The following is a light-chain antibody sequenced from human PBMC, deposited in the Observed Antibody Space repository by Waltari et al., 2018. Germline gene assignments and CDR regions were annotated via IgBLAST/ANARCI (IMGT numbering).Light chain of an antibody. CDR1: SSDVGSYNL. CDR3: CSYAGSNTGYV. J-gene: IGLJ1*01. Sequence: QSALTQPASVSGSPGQSITISCTGTSSDVGSYNLVSWYQQRPDKAPKLIIYEDTKRPAGVSDRVSGSKSGNTASLTISGLQAEDEADYSCCSYAGSNTGYVFGTGTKVTVL. CDR2: EDT. V-gene: IGLV2-23*01.